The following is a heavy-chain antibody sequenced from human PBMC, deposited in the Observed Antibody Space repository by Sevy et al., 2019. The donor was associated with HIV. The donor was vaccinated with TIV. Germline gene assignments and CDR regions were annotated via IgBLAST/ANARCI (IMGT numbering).Heavy chain of an antibody. Sequence: GGSLRLSCAAAGFTFSNYWMHWVRQVPGKGLVWVSRIDTDGGGARYADSVKGRFTVSRDNARNTLYLQMNSVKVEDTGVYYCARAGTGFGAEFDYWGQGNLVTVSS. CDR1: GFTFSNYW. CDR2: IDTDGGGA. J-gene: IGHJ4*02. D-gene: IGHD3-10*01. V-gene: IGHV3-74*01. CDR3: ARAGTGFGAEFDY.